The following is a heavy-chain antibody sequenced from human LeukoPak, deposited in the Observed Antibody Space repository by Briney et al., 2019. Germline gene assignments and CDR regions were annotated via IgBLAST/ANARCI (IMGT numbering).Heavy chain of an antibody. Sequence: SETLSLTCTVSGYSISSDYYWGWIRQTPGKGLEWIGSVYHSGTTYHNPSLKSRVTISVDTSKNQFSLKLSSVTAADTAVYYCARLGAYSGYDYWGQGTLVTVSS. CDR2: VYHSGTT. CDR1: GYSISSDYY. J-gene: IGHJ4*02. D-gene: IGHD5-12*01. CDR3: ARLGAYSGYDY. V-gene: IGHV4-38-2*02.